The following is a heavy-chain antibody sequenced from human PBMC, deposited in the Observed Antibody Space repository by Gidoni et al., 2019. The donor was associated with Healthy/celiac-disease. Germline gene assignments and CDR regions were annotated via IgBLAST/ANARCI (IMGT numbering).Heavy chain of an antibody. CDR1: GFTFGDYA. J-gene: IGHJ4*02. CDR2: IRSKAYGGTT. D-gene: IGHD3-10*01. V-gene: IGHV3-49*03. Sequence: EVQLVESGGGLVQPGRSLRLSCTASGFTFGDYAMSWFRQAPGKGMEWVGFIRSKAYGGTTEYAASVKGRFTISRDDSKSIAYLQMNSLKTEDTAVYYCTSESVRRGSGETDWGQGTLVTVSS. CDR3: TSESVRRGSGETD.